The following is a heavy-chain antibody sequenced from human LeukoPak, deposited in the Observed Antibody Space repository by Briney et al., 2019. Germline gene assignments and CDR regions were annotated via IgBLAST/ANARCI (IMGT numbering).Heavy chain of an antibody. CDR1: GYSISSGYY. CDR3: ARETGSKVPAPYYYYYYMDV. Sequence: SSETLSLTCTVSGYSISSGYYWGWIRQPPGKGLEWIGSIYHSGSTYYNPSLKSRVTISVDTSKNQFSLKLSSVTAADTAVYYCARETGSKVPAPYYYYYYMDVWGKGTTVTVSS. D-gene: IGHD1-14*01. CDR2: IYHSGST. J-gene: IGHJ6*03. V-gene: IGHV4-38-2*02.